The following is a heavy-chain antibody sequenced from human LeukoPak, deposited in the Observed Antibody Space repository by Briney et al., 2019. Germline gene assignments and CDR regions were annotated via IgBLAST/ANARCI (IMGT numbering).Heavy chain of an antibody. D-gene: IGHD5-18*01. CDR3: AKGSGYSYGYTFQH. CDR2: ISWNSGSI. V-gene: IGHV3-9*01. J-gene: IGHJ1*01. CDR1: GFTFDDYA. Sequence: GGSLRLSCAASGFTFDDYAMHWVRQAPGKGLEWGSGISWNSGSIGYADSVKGRFTISRDNAKNSLYLQMNSLRAEDTALYYCAKGSGYSYGYTFQHWGQGTLVTVSS.